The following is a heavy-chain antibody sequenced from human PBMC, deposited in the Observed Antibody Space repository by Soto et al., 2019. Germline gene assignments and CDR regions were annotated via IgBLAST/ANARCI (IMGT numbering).Heavy chain of an antibody. CDR2: IWYDGSNK. D-gene: IGHD4-17*01. J-gene: IGHJ4*02. V-gene: IGHV3-33*01. CDR3: ARDLNGALFDY. CDR1: GFTFSSYG. Sequence: QVQLVESGGGVVQPGRSLRLSCAASGFTFSSYGMHWVRQAPGKGLEWVAVIWYDGSNKYYADSVKGRFTISRDNSKNTLYLQMNSLRAEDTAVYYCARDLNGALFDYWGQGTLVTVSS.